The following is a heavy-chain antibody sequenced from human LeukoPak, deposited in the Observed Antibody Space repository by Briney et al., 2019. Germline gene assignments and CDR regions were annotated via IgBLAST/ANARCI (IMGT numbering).Heavy chain of an antibody. CDR2: IYSGDDS. D-gene: IGHD2-15*01. Sequence: GGSLRLSCAASGFSVGTNYMTWVRQAPGKGLEWVSVIYSGDDSYYTDSVKGRFTISRDTPKNTLYLQMNSLRAEDTAVYYCARDTGSGYCSGGRCRGAFDIWGQGTMVTVSS. V-gene: IGHV3-53*01. J-gene: IGHJ3*02. CDR1: GFSVGTNY. CDR3: ARDTGSGYCSGGRCRGAFDI.